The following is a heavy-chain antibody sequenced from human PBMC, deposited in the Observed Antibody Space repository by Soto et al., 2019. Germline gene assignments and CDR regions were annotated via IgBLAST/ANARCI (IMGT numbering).Heavy chain of an antibody. Sequence: GASVKVSCKAYGYTFTSYAMHWVRQAPGQRLEWMGWINAGNGNTKYSQKFQGRVTITRDTFASTAYMELSSLRSEDTAVFYCARVSGISVAEVWGQGTLVTVSS. CDR3: ARVSGISVAEV. J-gene: IGHJ4*02. CDR2: INAGNGNT. V-gene: IGHV1-3*01. D-gene: IGHD6-19*01. CDR1: GYTFTSYA.